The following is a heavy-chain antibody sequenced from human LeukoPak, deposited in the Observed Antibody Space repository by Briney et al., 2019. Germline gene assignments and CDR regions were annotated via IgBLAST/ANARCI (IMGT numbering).Heavy chain of an antibody. Sequence: PGGSLRLSCAASGFTFNNAWMSWVRQAPGKGLEWVSAISGSGGSTYYADSVKGRFTISRDNSKNTLYLQMNSLRAEDTAVYYCAKSTMIVVVIAYFDYWGQGTLVTVSS. CDR2: ISGSGGST. CDR1: GFTFNNAW. CDR3: AKSTMIVVVIAYFDY. V-gene: IGHV3-23*01. J-gene: IGHJ4*02. D-gene: IGHD3-22*01.